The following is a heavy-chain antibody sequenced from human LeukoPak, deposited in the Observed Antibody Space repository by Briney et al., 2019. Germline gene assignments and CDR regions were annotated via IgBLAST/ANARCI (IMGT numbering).Heavy chain of an antibody. D-gene: IGHD6-19*01. Sequence: GGSLRLSCAASGFTFSSYSMNWVRQAPGKGLEWVSSISSSSSYIYYADSVKGRFTISRDNAKNSLYLQMNSLRAEDTAVYYCARDMPWLAHDAFDIWGQGTMVTVSS. J-gene: IGHJ3*02. CDR2: ISSSSSYI. V-gene: IGHV3-21*01. CDR3: ARDMPWLAHDAFDI. CDR1: GFTFSSYS.